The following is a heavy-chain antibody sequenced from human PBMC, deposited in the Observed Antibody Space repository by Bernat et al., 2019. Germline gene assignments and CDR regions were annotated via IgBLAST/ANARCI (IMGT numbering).Heavy chain of an antibody. V-gene: IGHV3-33*01. CDR3: ARGPQAGPFDY. CDR2: IWYDGSNK. J-gene: IGHJ4*02. CDR1: GFTFSSYG. D-gene: IGHD6-19*01. Sequence: QVQLVESGGGVVQPGRSPRLSCAASGFTFSSYGMHWVRQAPGKGLEWVAVIWYDGSNKYYADSVKGRFTISRDNSKNTLYLQMNSLRAEDTAVYYCARGPQAGPFDYWGQGTLVTVSS.